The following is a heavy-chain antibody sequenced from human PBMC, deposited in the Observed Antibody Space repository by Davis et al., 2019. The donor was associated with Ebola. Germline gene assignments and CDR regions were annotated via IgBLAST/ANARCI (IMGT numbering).Heavy chain of an antibody. D-gene: IGHD1/OR15-1a*01. Sequence: PGGSLRLSCAVSGFTFSAYYMDWVRLTPGKGLEWVGLSRNRDSRYNTEYAASVRGRFTISRDDSKKSLYLQMNSLRTEDTAVYYCVTENWYRFESWGQGTLVTVSS. V-gene: IGHV3-72*01. CDR2: SRNRDSRYNT. CDR3: VTENWYRFES. CDR1: GFTFSAYY. J-gene: IGHJ4*02.